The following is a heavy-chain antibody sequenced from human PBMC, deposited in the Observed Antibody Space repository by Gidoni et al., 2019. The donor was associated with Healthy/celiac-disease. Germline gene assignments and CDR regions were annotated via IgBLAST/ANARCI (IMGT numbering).Heavy chain of an antibody. CDR3: ARGWTVTTFDY. Sequence: QLQLQESGSALVKPSQTLSLTCAVSGGSISSGGYSWSWIRQPPGKGLEWIGYIYHSGSTYYNPSLKSRVTISVDRSKNQFSLKLSSVTAADTAVYYCARGWTVTTFDYWGQGTLVTVSS. D-gene: IGHD4-17*01. CDR1: GGSISSGGYS. CDR2: IYHSGST. J-gene: IGHJ4*02. V-gene: IGHV4-30-2*01.